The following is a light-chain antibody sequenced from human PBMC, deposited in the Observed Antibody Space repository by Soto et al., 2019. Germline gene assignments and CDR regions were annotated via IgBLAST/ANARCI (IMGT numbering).Light chain of an antibody. Sequence: DIQMTQSPSSLSASVGDRVTITCRASQSISSYLNWYQQKPGKAPKLLIYAASSLQSGVPSRFSGSGSVTDFTLTISSLQPEDFATYYCQQRYSTRTFGQGTQVEIK. CDR2: AAS. J-gene: IGKJ1*01. CDR1: QSISSY. CDR3: QQRYSTRT. V-gene: IGKV1-39*01.